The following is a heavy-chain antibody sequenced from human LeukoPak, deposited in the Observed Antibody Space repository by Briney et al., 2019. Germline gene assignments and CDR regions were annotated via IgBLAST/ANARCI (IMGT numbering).Heavy chain of an antibody. CDR3: ARSERWPPPAD. V-gene: IGHV3-21*01. CDR1: GFTFSVHT. J-gene: IGHJ4*02. Sequence: PGGSLRLSCAASGFTFSVHTMNWVRQTPGKGLEWVSSISNDSDYIYFADSVRGRFTISRDNTNNLMFPEINSLRLEDTAVYPRARSERWPPPADWGQGTLVIVSS. D-gene: IGHD5-24*01. CDR2: ISNDSDYI.